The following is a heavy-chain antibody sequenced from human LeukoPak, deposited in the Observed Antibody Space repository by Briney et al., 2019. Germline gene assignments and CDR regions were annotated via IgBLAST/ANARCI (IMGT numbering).Heavy chain of an antibody. J-gene: IGHJ4*02. CDR3: ARARYYYGSGISYYFDY. Sequence: SETLSLTCAVYGGSFSGYYWSWIRQPPGKGPEWIGEINHSGSTNYNPSLKSRVTISVDTSKNQFSLKLSSVTAADTAVYYCARARYYYGSGISYYFDYWGQGTLVTVSS. CDR2: INHSGST. CDR1: GGSFSGYY. D-gene: IGHD3-10*01. V-gene: IGHV4-34*01.